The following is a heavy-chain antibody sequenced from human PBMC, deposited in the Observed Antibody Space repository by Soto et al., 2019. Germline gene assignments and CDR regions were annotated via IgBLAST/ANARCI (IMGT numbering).Heavy chain of an antibody. CDR3: ARRDYYDSSGYYEGESWFDP. V-gene: IGHV4-39*01. CDR1: GGSISSSSYY. D-gene: IGHD3-22*01. J-gene: IGHJ5*02. CDR2: IYYSGST. Sequence: QLQLQESGPGLVKPSETLSLTCTVSGGSISSSSYYWGWIRQPPGKGLEWIGSIYYSGSTYYNPSLKSRVTISVDTSKNQFSLKLSSMTAADTAVYYCARRDYYDSSGYYEGESWFDPWGQGTLVTVSS.